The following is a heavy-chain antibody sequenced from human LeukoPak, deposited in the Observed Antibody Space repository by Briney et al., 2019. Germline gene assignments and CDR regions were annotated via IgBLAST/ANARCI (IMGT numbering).Heavy chain of an antibody. J-gene: IGHJ5*02. CDR2: ISAYNGNT. CDR1: GYTSTSYG. CDR3: ATLEYSTSWNWFDP. Sequence: ASVKVSCKASGYTSTSYGISWVRQAPGQGLEWMGWISAYNGNTNYAQKLQGRVTMTTDTSTSTAYMELRSLRSDDTAVYYCATLEYSTSWNWFDPWGQGTLVTVSS. V-gene: IGHV1-18*01. D-gene: IGHD6-6*01.